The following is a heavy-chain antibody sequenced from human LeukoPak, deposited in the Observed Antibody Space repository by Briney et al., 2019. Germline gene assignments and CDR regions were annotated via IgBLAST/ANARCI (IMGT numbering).Heavy chain of an antibody. CDR3: IRSLRSADF. V-gene: IGHV3-74*01. Sequence: GGSLRLSCAASGFSLSNYWMHWVRHAPGKGLMWVSQISPDGSQTFYADSVKGRFTISRDNAKNTLFLQMDSLRAEDTALYYCIRSLRSADFWGQGTLVTVSS. CDR2: ISPDGSQT. CDR1: GFSLSNYW. D-gene: IGHD3-3*02. J-gene: IGHJ4*02.